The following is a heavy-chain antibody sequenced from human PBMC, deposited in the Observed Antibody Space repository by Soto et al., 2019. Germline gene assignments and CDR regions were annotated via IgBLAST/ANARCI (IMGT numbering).Heavy chain of an antibody. Sequence: ASVKVSCKASGYTFTSYGISWVRQAPGQGLEWMGWISAYNGNTNYAQKLQGRVTMTTDTSTSTAYMELRSLRSDDTAVYYCARDRKKRYYYDSSGYSGFDYWGQGTQVTVSS. V-gene: IGHV1-18*01. CDR3: ARDRKKRYYYDSSGYSGFDY. CDR2: ISAYNGNT. J-gene: IGHJ4*02. D-gene: IGHD3-22*01. CDR1: GYTFTSYG.